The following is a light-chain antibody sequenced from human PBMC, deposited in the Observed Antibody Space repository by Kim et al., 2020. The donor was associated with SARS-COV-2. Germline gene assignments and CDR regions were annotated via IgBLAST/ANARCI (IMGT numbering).Light chain of an antibody. V-gene: IGLV1-44*01. Sequence: QPVLTQPPSASGTPGQRVTISCSGSSSNIGSNAVNWYQHLPGTAPKLLIYNNDQWPSGVPDRFSGSKSGTSASLAISGLQSEDEADYYCATWDDSLNGLVFGGGTQLTVL. J-gene: IGLJ3*02. CDR2: NND. CDR3: ATWDDSLNGLV. CDR1: SSNIGSNA.